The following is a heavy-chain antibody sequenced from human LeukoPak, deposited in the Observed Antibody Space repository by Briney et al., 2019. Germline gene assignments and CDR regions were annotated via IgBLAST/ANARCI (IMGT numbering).Heavy chain of an antibody. CDR3: ARGLRHYGDYGYYMDV. V-gene: IGHV3-20*04. CDR2: INWNGGST. CDR1: GFTFDDYG. J-gene: IGHJ6*03. Sequence: GGSLRLSCAASGFTFDDYGMSWVRQSPGKGLEWVSGINWNGGSTGYADSVKGRLTISRDNAKNSLYLQMNSLRAEDTALYYCARGLRHYGDYGYYMDVWGKGTTVAVSS. D-gene: IGHD4-17*01.